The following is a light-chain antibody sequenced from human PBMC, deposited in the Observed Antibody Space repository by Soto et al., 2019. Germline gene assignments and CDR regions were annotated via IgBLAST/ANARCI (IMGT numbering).Light chain of an antibody. CDR3: QVWDRSSDHSV. Sequence: SYELTQPPSVSVAPGQTARLTCGGNNIAGKSVHWYQQKPGQAPVLVVYNDFDRPSGIPERFSGSKSGDTATLTISGVEAGDEADYSCQVWDRSSDHSVFGGGTRLPV. V-gene: IGLV3-21*02. CDR2: NDF. J-gene: IGLJ2*01. CDR1: NIAGKS.